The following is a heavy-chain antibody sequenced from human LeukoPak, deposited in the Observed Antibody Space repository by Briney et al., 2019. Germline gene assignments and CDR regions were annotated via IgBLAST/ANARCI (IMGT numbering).Heavy chain of an antibody. CDR1: GFTFSSYA. D-gene: IGHD6-19*01. CDR3: AKAYYASGWYRGFDY. J-gene: IGHJ4*02. V-gene: IGHV3-23*01. Sequence: GGSLRLSCAASGFTFSSYAMSWVRQPPGKGLEWVSAISGSGGSTYYADSVKGRFTISRDNSKNSLYLQINSMRAEDTAVYYCAKAYYASGWYRGFDYWGQGTLVTVSS. CDR2: ISGSGGST.